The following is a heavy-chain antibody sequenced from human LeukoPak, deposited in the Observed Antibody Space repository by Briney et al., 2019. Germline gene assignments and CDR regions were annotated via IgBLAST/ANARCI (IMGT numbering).Heavy chain of an antibody. J-gene: IGHJ4*02. D-gene: IGHD3-22*01. CDR1: GYSFTSYD. CDR2: MNPNSGNT. V-gene: IGHV1-8*01. CDR3: ARVISSGYYYGDYYFDY. Sequence: ASVKVSCKTSGYSFTSYDINWVRQATGQGLEWMGWMNPNSGNTGYAQKFQGRVTMTRNTSISTAYMELSRLRSDDTAVYYCARVISSGYYYGDYYFDYWGQGTLVTVSS.